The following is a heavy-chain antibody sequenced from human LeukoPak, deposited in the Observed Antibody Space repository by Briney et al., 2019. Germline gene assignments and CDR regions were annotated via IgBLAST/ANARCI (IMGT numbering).Heavy chain of an antibody. J-gene: IGHJ5*02. V-gene: IGHV1-2*02. CDR2: INPNSGGT. CDR3: ARGDFWSGYWGP. CDR1: GYTFTGYY. D-gene: IGHD3-3*01. Sequence: AXXKVSCKASGYTFTGYYMHWVRQAPGQGLEWMGWINPNSGGTNYAKKFQGRVTMTRDTSISTAYMELSRLRSDDTDVYYCARGDFWSGYWGPWGQGTLVTVSS.